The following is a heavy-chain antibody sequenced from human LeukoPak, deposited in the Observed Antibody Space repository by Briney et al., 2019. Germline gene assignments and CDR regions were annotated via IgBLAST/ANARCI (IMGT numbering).Heavy chain of an antibody. CDR1: GGSFSGYY. Sequence: SETLSLTCVVYGGSFSGYYWSWIRQPPGKGLEWIGEINHSGSTNYNPSVKSRVTMSVDTSKNQFSLRLSSVTAADTAVYYCARFRGNDYRGGYYTNWFDPWGQGTPVTVSS. CDR3: ARFRGNDYRGGYYTNWFDP. J-gene: IGHJ5*02. D-gene: IGHD3-3*01. CDR2: INHSGST. V-gene: IGHV4-34*01.